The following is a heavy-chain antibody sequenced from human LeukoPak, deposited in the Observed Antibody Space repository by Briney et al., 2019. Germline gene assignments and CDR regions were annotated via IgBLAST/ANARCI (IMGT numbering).Heavy chain of an antibody. CDR2: IYYSGST. V-gene: IGHV4-59*12. CDR1: GGSISSYY. Sequence: SETLSLTCTVSGGSISSYYWSWIRQPPGKGLEWIGYIYYSGSTNYNPSLKSRVTISVDTSKNQFSLKLSSVTAADTAVYYCARALNPLPGTYYFDYWGQGTLVTVSS. CDR3: ARALNPLPGTYYFDY. J-gene: IGHJ4*02.